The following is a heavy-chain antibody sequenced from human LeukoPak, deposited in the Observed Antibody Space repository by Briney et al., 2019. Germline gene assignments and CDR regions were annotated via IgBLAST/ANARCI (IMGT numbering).Heavy chain of an antibody. J-gene: IGHJ4*02. CDR3: AKGYFGVDY. CDR1: GFTLSRYG. Sequence: GGSLRLSCAASGFTLSRYGMNWVRQAPGKGLEWVSTIGGSGGDTHYADSVKGRFTISSDNSESTLYLQMNSLRAEDTAVYYCAKGYFGVDYWGQGTLVTVSS. V-gene: IGHV3-23*01. CDR2: IGGSGGDT. D-gene: IGHD3-16*01.